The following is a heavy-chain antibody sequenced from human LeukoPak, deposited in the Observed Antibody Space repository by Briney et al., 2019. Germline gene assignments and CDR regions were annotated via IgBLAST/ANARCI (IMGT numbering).Heavy chain of an antibody. CDR1: GDSVSRSSAA. V-gene: IGHV6-1*01. CDR3: ARGGSYSFDH. Sequence: SQTLSLTCAISGDSVSRSSAAWDWVRQSPSRGLEWLGRKYYRSKCYSDYAASVKSQITDNPDPSRNQFSLQLNSVTPEDTAVYSCARGGSYSFDHWGQGTLVTVSS. D-gene: IGHD1-26*01. CDR2: KYYRSKCYS. J-gene: IGHJ4*02.